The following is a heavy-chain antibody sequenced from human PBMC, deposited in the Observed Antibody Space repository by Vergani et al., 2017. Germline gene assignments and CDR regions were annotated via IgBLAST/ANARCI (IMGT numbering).Heavy chain of an antibody. V-gene: IGHV3-7*01. CDR3: ATMGGATFNRPYNWFDP. D-gene: IGHD1-26*01. CDR2: IKQDGSEK. Sequence: VQLVESGGGVVQPGRSLRLSCAASGFTFSSYWMSWVRQAPGKGLEWVAHIKQDGSEKYYVDSVKGRFTISRDNAENSVYLEMNSLRVEDTAVYYCATMGGATFNRPYNWFDPRGQGTLVTVSS. CDR1: GFTFSSYW. J-gene: IGHJ5*02.